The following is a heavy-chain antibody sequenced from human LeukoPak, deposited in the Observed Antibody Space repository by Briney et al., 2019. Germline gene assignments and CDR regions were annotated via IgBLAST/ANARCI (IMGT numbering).Heavy chain of an antibody. CDR1: GFTFSSYA. J-gene: IGHJ4*02. Sequence: PGGSLRLSCAASGFTFSSYAMSWVRQAPGKGLEWVSAISGSGGSTYYADSVKGRFTISRDNSKSTLYLQMNSLRAKDTAVYYCAKGSSGWYSLLDYWGQGTLITVSS. CDR2: ISGSGGST. CDR3: AKGSSGWYSLLDY. V-gene: IGHV3-23*01. D-gene: IGHD6-19*01.